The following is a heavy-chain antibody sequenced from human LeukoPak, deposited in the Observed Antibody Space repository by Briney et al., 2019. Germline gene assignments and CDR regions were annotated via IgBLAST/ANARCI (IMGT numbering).Heavy chain of an antibody. J-gene: IGHJ6*03. CDR3: ARAGVAARLFNYYYYMDV. Sequence: SVTVSCKASGGTFNIYAISWVRQAPGQGLEWMGGIIPIFGTANYAQKFQGRVTITTDESTSTAYMELSSLRSEDTAVYYCARAGVAARLFNYYYYMDVWGKGTTVTVSS. CDR1: GGTFNIYA. D-gene: IGHD6-6*01. CDR2: IIPIFGTA. V-gene: IGHV1-69*05.